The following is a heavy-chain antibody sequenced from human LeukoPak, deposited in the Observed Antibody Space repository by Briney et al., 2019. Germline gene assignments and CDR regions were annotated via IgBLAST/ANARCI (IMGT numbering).Heavy chain of an antibody. CDR2: INPNTGAT. Sequence: ASVKVSCKPSGYTFTGYYLHWVRQAPGQGLEWMGWINPNTGATIYAEKFQGRVTMTRDTSIDTAYMEMRSLRSDDTAVYYCARDRVGSGWPRPWYFEFWGRGTLITVSS. CDR3: ARDRVGSGWPRPWYFEF. V-gene: IGHV1-2*02. D-gene: IGHD6-19*01. CDR1: GYTFTGYY. J-gene: IGHJ4*02.